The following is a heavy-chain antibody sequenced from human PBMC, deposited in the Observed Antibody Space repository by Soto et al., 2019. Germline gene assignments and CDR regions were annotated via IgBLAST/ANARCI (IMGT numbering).Heavy chain of an antibody. CDR3: ARGYSSGWFQVGAFDI. Sequence: PGGSLRLSCGASGFTFSSYWMHWVGRAPGEGLVWVSRINSDGSSTSYADSVKGRFTISRDNAKNTLYLQMNSLRAEDTAVYYCARGYSSGWFQVGAFDIWGQGTMVTVSS. D-gene: IGHD6-19*01. CDR1: GFTFSSYW. CDR2: INSDGSST. J-gene: IGHJ3*02. V-gene: IGHV3-74*01.